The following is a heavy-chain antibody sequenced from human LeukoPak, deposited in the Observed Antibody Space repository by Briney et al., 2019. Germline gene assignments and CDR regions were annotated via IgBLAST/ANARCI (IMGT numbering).Heavy chain of an antibody. CDR1: GGSFSSYY. D-gene: IGHD6-13*01. Sequence: PSETLSLTCTSSGGSFSSYYLSWIRQPAGKGLEWIGRIYTSGSTNYNPSLKSRFTMSVDTSKNQFSLKLNSVTAADTAVYYCARVTAGTPYYFDYWGQGTLVTVSS. CDR2: IYTSGST. J-gene: IGHJ4*02. CDR3: ARVTAGTPYYFDY. V-gene: IGHV4-4*07.